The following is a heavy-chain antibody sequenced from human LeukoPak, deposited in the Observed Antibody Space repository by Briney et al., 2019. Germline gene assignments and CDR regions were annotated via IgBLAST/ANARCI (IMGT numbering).Heavy chain of an antibody. Sequence: GGSLRLSCTASGFTLGGHDMHWVRQTTGDGLEWVAAVSAGHHAFYAGSVKGRFTVSRADAKNSLCLQMNSLRAGDTAVYSCVREARGYHYTYFDYWGQGSLVTVSS. V-gene: IGHV3-13*01. CDR2: VSAGHHA. CDR1: GFTLGGHD. D-gene: IGHD5-18*01. J-gene: IGHJ4*02. CDR3: VREARGYHYTYFDY.